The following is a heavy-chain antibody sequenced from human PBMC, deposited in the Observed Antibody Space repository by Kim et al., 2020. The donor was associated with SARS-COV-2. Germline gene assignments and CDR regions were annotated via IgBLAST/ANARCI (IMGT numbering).Heavy chain of an antibody. CDR3: ARNRGSSSSYYYAMDV. CDR1: GFTFSSNT. CDR2: ISNDGSTK. J-gene: IGHJ6*02. V-gene: IGHV3-30-3*01. Sequence: GGSLRLSCATSGFTFSSNTIHWVRQAPGKGLEWVALISNDGSTKYFADSVKGRFTISRVSSRNTLYLQMKSLRAEDTAVYYWARNRGSSSSYYYAMDVWGQGTTVTVSS. D-gene: IGHD6-13*01.